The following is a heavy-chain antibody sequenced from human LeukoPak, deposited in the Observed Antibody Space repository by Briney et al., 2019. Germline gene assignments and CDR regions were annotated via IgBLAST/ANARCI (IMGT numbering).Heavy chain of an antibody. Sequence: SETLSLTCTVSGGSISSYYWSWIRQPPGKGLEWFGYIYYSGSTNYNPSLKSRVTISVDTSKNQFSLKLSSVTAADTAVYYCARDGIEMATIIAFDIWGQGTMVTVSS. CDR1: GGSISSYY. CDR3: ARDGIEMATIIAFDI. CDR2: IYYSGST. D-gene: IGHD5-24*01. V-gene: IGHV4-59*01. J-gene: IGHJ3*02.